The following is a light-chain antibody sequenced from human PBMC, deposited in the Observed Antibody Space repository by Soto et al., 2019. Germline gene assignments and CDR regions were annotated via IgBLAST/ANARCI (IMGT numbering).Light chain of an antibody. J-gene: IGLJ2*01. CDR1: SSNIGNNA. V-gene: IGLV1-36*01. CDR3: AAWDDSLNRGV. CDR2: YDD. Sequence: QSALTQPPSVSEAPRQRVTISCSGSSSNIGNNAVNWYQQLPGKAPKLLIYYDDLLPSGVSDRFSGSKSGTSASLAISGLQSEDEADYYCAAWDDSLNRGVFGGGTKLTVL.